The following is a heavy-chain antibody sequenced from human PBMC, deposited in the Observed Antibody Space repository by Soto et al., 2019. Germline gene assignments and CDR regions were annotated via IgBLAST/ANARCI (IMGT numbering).Heavy chain of an antibody. V-gene: IGHV3-48*01. CDR3: AREGAVAAGSYYYYYYMDV. D-gene: IGHD6-13*01. CDR1: GFTFSSYS. CDR2: ISSSSSTI. J-gene: IGHJ6*03. Sequence: GGSLRLSCAASGFTFSSYSMNWVRQAPGKGLEWVSYISSSSSTIYYADSVKGRFTISRDNAKNSLYLQMNSLRAEDTAVYYCAREGAVAAGSYYYYYYMDVWGKGSTVTVSS.